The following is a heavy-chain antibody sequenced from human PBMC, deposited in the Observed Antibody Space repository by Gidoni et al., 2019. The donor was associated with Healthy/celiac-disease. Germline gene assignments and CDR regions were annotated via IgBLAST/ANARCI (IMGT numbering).Heavy chain of an antibody. D-gene: IGHD2-15*01. CDR2: ISYDGSNK. CDR1: GFTFSSYG. V-gene: IGHV3-30*18. Sequence: QVPLVESGGGVVQPGRSLRLSCAASGFTFSSYGMHWVRQAPGKGLEGVAVISYDGSNKYYADSVKGRFTISRDNSKNTLYLQMNSLRAEDTAVYYCAKGTVVVAATGGALDYWGQGTLVTVSS. J-gene: IGHJ4*02. CDR3: AKGTVVVAATGGALDY.